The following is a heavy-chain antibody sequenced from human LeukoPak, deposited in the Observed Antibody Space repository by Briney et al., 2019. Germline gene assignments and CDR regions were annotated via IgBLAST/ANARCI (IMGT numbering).Heavy chain of an antibody. CDR1: GFTFSSYS. CDR2: ISTAGGTT. D-gene: IGHD5/OR15-5a*01. V-gene: IGHV3-48*02. CDR3: AGEGTKYSVASWLDP. Sequence: GGSLRLSCAASGFTFSSYSMNWVRQAPGKGLEWVSYISTAGGTTYYADSVKGRFTISRDNGKKSLFLELTSLRDDDTALYYCAGEGTKYSVASWLDPWGQGTLVIVSS. J-gene: IGHJ5*02.